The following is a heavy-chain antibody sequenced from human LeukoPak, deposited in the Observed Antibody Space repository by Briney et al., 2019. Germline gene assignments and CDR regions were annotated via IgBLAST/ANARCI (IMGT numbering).Heavy chain of an antibody. D-gene: IGHD5-12*01. CDR1: GFTFSDYA. J-gene: IGHJ4*02. V-gene: IGHV3-23*01. CDR3: AKWSKWLPSC. CDR2: ISGVGDAT. Sequence: PGGSLRLSCAASGFTFSDYAMTWIRQAPGKGLEWVSYISGVGDATYYADSVKGRFIVSRDNSKGTLSLQMNSLRADDTATYYCAKWSKWLPSCWGQGTLVIVSS.